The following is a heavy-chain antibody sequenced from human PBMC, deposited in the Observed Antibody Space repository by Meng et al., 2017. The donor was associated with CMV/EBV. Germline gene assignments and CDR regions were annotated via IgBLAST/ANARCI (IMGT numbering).Heavy chain of an antibody. V-gene: IGHV1-69*05. CDR2: IIPIFGTA. CDR1: GGTFSSYA. D-gene: IGHD3-3*01. CDR3: ARGGGYDFWSGYYVGYYYYYGMDV. J-gene: IGHJ6*02. Sequence: SVKVSCKASGGTFSSYAISWVRQAPGQGLEWMGGIIPIFGTANYAQKFQGRVTITTDESTSTAYMELSSLRSEDTAVYYCARGGGYDFWSGYYVGYYYYYGMDVWGQGTTVTVSS.